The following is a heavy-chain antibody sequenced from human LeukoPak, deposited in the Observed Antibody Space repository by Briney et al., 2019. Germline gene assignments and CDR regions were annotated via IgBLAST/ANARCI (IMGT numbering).Heavy chain of an antibody. J-gene: IGHJ3*02. Sequence: SETLSLTCAVYIGTFSGRYWSWIRQSPGKGLEWIGEIDHTGNSNYKSALKSRVTMAVDTYKNQFSLKLSSVTAADTAIYYCARASQRQTYFNAFDIWGQGTVVTVSA. CDR2: IDHTGNS. CDR1: IGTFSGRY. CDR3: ARASQRQTYFNAFDI. V-gene: IGHV4-34*01. D-gene: IGHD2/OR15-2a*01.